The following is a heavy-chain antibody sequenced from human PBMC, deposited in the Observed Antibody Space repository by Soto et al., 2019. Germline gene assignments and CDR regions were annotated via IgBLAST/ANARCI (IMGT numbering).Heavy chain of an antibody. CDR3: ARGSGWFHYYYYGMDV. V-gene: IGHV1-3*01. J-gene: IGHJ6*02. D-gene: IGHD6-19*01. Sequence: GASVKVSCKASGYTFTSYAMHWVRQAPGQRLEWMGWINAGNGNTKYSQKFQGRVAITRDTSASTAYMELSSLRSEDTAVYYYARGSGWFHYYYYGMDVWGQGTTVTVSS. CDR1: GYTFTSYA. CDR2: INAGNGNT.